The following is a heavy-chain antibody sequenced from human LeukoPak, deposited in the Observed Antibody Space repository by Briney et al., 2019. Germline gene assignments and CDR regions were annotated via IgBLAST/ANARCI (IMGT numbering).Heavy chain of an antibody. J-gene: IGHJ4*02. CDR1: GFTFSTSW. CDR3: ARVSAEGNTAMVNGGFDY. CDR2: ISSSSSYI. D-gene: IGHD5-18*01. Sequence: GGSLRLSCATSGFTFSTSWMHWVRQAPGKGLEWVSSISSSSSYIYYADSVKGRFTISRDNAKNSLYLQMNSLRAEDTAVYYCARVSAEGNTAMVNGGFDYWGQGTLVTVSS. V-gene: IGHV3-21*01.